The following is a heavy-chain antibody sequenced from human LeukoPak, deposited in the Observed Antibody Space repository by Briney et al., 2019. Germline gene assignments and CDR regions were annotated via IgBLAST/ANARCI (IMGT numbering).Heavy chain of an antibody. Sequence: GGSLRLSCAASGFTFSSYEMNWVRQAPGKGLEWVSYISSSGSTIYYADSVKGRFTISRDNAKNSLYLQMNSLRAEDTAVYYCAGRIPWRRYFDYWGQGTLVTVSS. D-gene: IGHD3-9*01. CDR1: GFTFSSYE. J-gene: IGHJ4*02. CDR3: AGRIPWRRYFDY. CDR2: ISSSGSTI. V-gene: IGHV3-48*03.